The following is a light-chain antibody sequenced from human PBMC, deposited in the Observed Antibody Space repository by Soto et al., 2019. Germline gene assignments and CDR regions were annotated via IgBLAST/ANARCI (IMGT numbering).Light chain of an antibody. CDR1: QSISGTF. J-gene: IGKJ1*01. V-gene: IGKV3-20*01. CDR3: QQYDSGWT. CDR2: GAS. Sequence: EIVLTQSPGTLSLSPGERATLSCRASQSISGTFLAWYQHKPGQAPRVLIYGASRRATGIPDRFSGSGSGTDFTLTISRLEAEDVALYYCQQYDSGWTFGQGTKVEMK.